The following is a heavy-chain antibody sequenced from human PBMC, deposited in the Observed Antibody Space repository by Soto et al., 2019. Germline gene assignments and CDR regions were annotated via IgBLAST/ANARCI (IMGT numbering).Heavy chain of an antibody. CDR3: AREEYYYDSSGFGGLSYLRLDV. V-gene: IGHV3-30*03. CDR1: GFTLSSYA. J-gene: IGHJ6*02. CDR2: ITKDGFNT. Sequence: GGSLRLSCAASGFTLSSYAMYWVRQAPGKGLEWVALITKDGFNTYYTDSVKGRFTISRDTSTSTLYVQINSLRVEDAAVYYCAREEYYYDSSGFGGLSYLRLDVWGQGTTVTVSS. D-gene: IGHD3-22*01.